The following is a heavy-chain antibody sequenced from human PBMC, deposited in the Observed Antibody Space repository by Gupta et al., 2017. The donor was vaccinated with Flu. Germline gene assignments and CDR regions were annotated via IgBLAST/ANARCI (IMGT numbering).Heavy chain of an antibody. V-gene: IGHV3-23*01. CDR2: NQANGDYT. CDR1: GLTFTIFA. Sequence: EVQLFESWRGWVQTRGSLRLSCEASGLTFTIFALSWVRQAQGKGLEWVSVNQANGDYTYYADFVKGWFTISRDNSKNTLYMQMNSLGAEDTAVYYCAKEIAAVGTPLFDYWGQGTLITVSS. J-gene: IGHJ4*02. CDR3: AKEIAAVGTPLFDY. D-gene: IGHD6-13*01.